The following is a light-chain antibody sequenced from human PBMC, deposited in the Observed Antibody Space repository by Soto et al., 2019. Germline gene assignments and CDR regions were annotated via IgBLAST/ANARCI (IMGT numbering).Light chain of an antibody. V-gene: IGKV4-1*01. Sequence: DIVMTQSPDSLAVSLGERATINCKSSQNVLYSSNNKNNLVWYQQKPGQPPKLLIYWASTRESGVPDRFSGSGSGTDFTLTISSLQAEDVAVYYCQQYVSTPFTFGPGTKVDIK. CDR3: QQYVSTPFT. CDR2: WAS. J-gene: IGKJ3*01. CDR1: QNVLYSSNNKNN.